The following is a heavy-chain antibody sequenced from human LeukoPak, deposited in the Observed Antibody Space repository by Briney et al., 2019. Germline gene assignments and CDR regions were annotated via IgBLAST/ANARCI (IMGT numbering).Heavy chain of an antibody. CDR1: GFTFSSYG. CDR3: ARDSGGGSFDP. D-gene: IGHD2-15*01. J-gene: IGHJ5*02. CDR2: IWYDGSNK. Sequence: PGRSLRLSCAGSGFTFSSYGMHWVRQAPGKGLEWVAVIWYDGSNKYYADSVKGRFTISRDNSKNTLYLQMNSLRAEDTAVYYCARDSGGGSFDPWGQGTLVTVSS. V-gene: IGHV3-33*01.